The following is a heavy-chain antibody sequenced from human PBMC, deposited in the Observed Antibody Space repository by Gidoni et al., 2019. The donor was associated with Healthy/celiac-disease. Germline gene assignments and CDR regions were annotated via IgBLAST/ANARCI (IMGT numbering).Heavy chain of an antibody. Sequence: QVQLVESGGGVVQPVRSLRLSCAASGFTFSSYAMHWVRQAPGKGLEWVAVISYDGSNKYYADSVKGRFTISRDNSKNTLYLQMNSLRAEDTAVYYCASYRLWLPGWGQGTLVTVSS. CDR2: ISYDGSNK. J-gene: IGHJ4*02. CDR1: GFTFSSYA. CDR3: ASYRLWLPG. D-gene: IGHD5-18*01. V-gene: IGHV3-30-3*01.